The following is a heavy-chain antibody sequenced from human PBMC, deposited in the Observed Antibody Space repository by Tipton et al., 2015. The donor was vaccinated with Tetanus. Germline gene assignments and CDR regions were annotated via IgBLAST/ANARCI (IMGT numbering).Heavy chain of an antibody. CDR1: GGSISSDY. V-gene: IGHV4-4*07. Sequence: TLSLTCAVSGGSISSDYWSWIRQPAGKGLEWIGRIYTSGSTNYNPSLKSRVTMSVDTSKNQFSLKLGSVTAADTTIYYCARDGQPGYYYGMDVWGQGTTVTVSS. D-gene: IGHD1-14*01. J-gene: IGHJ6*02. CDR2: IYTSGST. CDR3: ARDGQPGYYYGMDV.